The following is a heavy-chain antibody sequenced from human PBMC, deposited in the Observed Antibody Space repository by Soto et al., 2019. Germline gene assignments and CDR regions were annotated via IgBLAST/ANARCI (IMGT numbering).Heavy chain of an antibody. Sequence: QVQLVESGGGMVQPGRSLRLSCAASGFTFSSYGMHWVRQAPGKGLEWVAVIWYDGSNKYSADSVKGWFTISRDNSQNTLDLQMNSLRAEDTAVYYCATAPRGVIPHHFDSWGQGTLVTVSS. V-gene: IGHV3-33*01. D-gene: IGHD3-10*01. J-gene: IGHJ4*02. CDR2: IWYDGSNK. CDR1: GFTFSSYG. CDR3: ATAPRGVIPHHFDS.